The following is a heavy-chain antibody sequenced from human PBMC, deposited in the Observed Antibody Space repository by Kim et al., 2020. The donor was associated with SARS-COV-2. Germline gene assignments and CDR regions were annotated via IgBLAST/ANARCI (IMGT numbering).Heavy chain of an antibody. J-gene: IGHJ4*02. D-gene: IGHD2-2*01. Sequence: SYAQKFQGRVTMTRDTSTSTVYMELSSLRSEDTAVYYCARSAQLGYFDYWGQGTLVTVSS. V-gene: IGHV1-46*01. CDR3: ARSAQLGYFDY.